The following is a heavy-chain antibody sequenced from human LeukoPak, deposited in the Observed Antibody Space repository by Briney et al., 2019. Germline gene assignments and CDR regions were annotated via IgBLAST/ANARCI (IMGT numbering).Heavy chain of an antibody. Sequence: GGSLRLSCAASGFIFSSNWMHWVRQAPGKGPVWVSRIKSDGSSPSYADSVKGRFTISRDNAKNTVYLQMNSLRAEDTAVYYCAKDGHYSNFYFDYWGQGTLVTVSS. V-gene: IGHV3-74*01. CDR1: GFIFSSNW. J-gene: IGHJ4*02. CDR3: AKDGHYSNFYFDY. CDR2: IKSDGSSP. D-gene: IGHD4-11*01.